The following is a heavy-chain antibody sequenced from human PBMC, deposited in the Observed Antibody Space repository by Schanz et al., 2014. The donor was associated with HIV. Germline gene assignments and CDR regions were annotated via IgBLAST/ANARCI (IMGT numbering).Heavy chain of an antibody. CDR3: ARWGRGCSGGSCYWGYYGMDV. CDR1: GYTFTTYD. CDR2: MNPNSGNT. Sequence: QVQLVQSGAEVKKPGASVRVSCEASGYTFTTYDINWVRQATGQGLEWMGWMNPNSGNTGYAQKFQXXXXXPTDTSTNTAYMELRRLRSDDTAVYYCARWGRGCSGGSCYWGYYGMDVWGQGTTVTVSS. D-gene: IGHD2-15*01. V-gene: IGHV1-8*01. J-gene: IGHJ6*02.